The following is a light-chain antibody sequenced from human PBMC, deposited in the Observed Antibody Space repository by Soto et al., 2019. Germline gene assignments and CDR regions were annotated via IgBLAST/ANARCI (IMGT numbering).Light chain of an antibody. Sequence: DIQMTQSPSSVSASVGDRVTFTCRASQHMSSWLAWYQQKPGKAPKLLIAAASILQSGVPSRFSGSGYGTDFTLTISSLQPEDFATYFCQQANTFPFTFGPGTRLEIK. V-gene: IGKV1-12*02. J-gene: IGKJ3*01. CDR1: QHMSSW. CDR3: QQANTFPFT. CDR2: AAS.